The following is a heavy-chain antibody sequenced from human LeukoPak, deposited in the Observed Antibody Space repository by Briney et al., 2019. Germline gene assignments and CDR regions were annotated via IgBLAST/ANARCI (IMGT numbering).Heavy chain of an antibody. CDR3: ASSVYSYNSGWYPLS. V-gene: IGHV3-21*01. CDR2: IDSSSTYT. CDR1: GFSFRSSN. J-gene: IGHJ5*02. Sequence: GGSLRLSCVASGFSFRSSNMNWVRQAPGKGLEWVASIDSSSTYTYYGDSVRGRFTISRDNAKNSLYLQVNSLRAEDTAVYYCASSVYSYNSGWYPLSWGQGTLVTVSS. D-gene: IGHD6-19*01.